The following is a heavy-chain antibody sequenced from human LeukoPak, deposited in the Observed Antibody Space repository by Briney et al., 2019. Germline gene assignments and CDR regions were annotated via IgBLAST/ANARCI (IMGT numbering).Heavy chain of an antibody. CDR3: ARETGYSNPLSLFDY. J-gene: IGHJ4*02. V-gene: IGHV4-39*07. Sequence: PSETLSLTCTVSGVSVGSYYWGWIRQPPGKGLEWIGSIYYSGSTYYNPSLKSRVTISVDTSKNQFSLKLSSVTAADTAVYYCARETGYSNPLSLFDYWGQGTLVTVSS. D-gene: IGHD6-13*01. CDR2: IYYSGST. CDR1: GVSVGSYY.